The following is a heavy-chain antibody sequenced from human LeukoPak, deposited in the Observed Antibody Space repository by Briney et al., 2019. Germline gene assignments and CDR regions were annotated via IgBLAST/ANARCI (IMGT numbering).Heavy chain of an antibody. D-gene: IGHD1-7*01. CDR2: LYSGVDT. J-gene: IGHJ4*02. CDR1: GFTLSSNY. CDR3: AAKVELRSNVPYFNS. Sequence: GGSLRVSCAHSGFTLSSNYMRWVRPAPRKGLEWGSLLYSGVDTIYAESVKGRFTISRDNSKNTLYLQMNSLRAEDTAVYYCAAKVELRSNVPYFNSCGQGALGTVSS. V-gene: IGHV3-53*01.